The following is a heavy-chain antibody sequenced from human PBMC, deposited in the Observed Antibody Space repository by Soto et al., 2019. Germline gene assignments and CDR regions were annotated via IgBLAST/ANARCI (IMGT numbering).Heavy chain of an antibody. Sequence: QVQLVQSGAEVKKPGASVKVSCKASGSTFTTYAISWVRQAPGQGLEWMGRISTYNGNTKYAQKLQGRVTMTTDTSTSTAYMELRSLRSDDTAVYYCARDPQYSTSSQVFDSWGQGTLVTVSS. D-gene: IGHD6-6*01. V-gene: IGHV1-18*01. CDR3: ARDPQYSTSSQVFDS. CDR2: ISTYNGNT. J-gene: IGHJ4*02. CDR1: GSTFTTYA.